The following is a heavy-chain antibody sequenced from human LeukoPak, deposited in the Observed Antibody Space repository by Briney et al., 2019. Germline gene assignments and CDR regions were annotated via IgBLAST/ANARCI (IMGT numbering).Heavy chain of an antibody. CDR1: WVRDSGSSAA. D-gene: IGHD6-19*01. CDR2: TYYRSKWYK. J-gene: IGHJ4*02. V-gene: IGHV6-1*01. CDR3: ARDAGSGWSSFDY. Sequence: SQTPEPTSASSWVRDSGSSAAWDSIRPSPSSSLVRLGRTYYRSKWYKDYAVSMKSRITINPDTSKDQSSLQLNSVTPEDTAVYYCARDAGSGWSSFDYWGQGTLVTVSS.